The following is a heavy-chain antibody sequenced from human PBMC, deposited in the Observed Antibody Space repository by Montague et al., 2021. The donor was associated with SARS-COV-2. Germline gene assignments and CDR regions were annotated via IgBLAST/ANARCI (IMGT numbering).Heavy chain of an antibody. V-gene: IGHV3-66*01. D-gene: IGHD3-10*01. CDR1: GFTVSSTY. CDR2: ISSSSVT. J-gene: IGHJ4*02. Sequence: SLRLSCAASGFTVSSTYMNWVHQVPGKGLEWVSSISSSSVTYSADSLKGRFTISRDNSKNTVYLQMNSLRAEDTAVYFCARESSQFFGSGPLDYWSQGSLVTVSS. CDR3: ARESSQFFGSGPLDY.